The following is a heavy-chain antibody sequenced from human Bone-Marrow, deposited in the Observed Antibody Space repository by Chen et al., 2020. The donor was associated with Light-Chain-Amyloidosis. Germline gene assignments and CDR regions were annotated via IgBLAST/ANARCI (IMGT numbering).Heavy chain of an antibody. Sequence: QVQLVESGGGVVQPGESLRLSCAASGFSFSGHVMHWVRQAPGKGLEWVAVVWNYGSVKYYADSVEGLFSVSRDNPNNILYLQMDSLRVEDTGIYYCARYHLGSYLKDPFDSWGQGTRVTVSS. CDR1: GFSFSGHV. CDR3: ARYHLGSYLKDPFDS. V-gene: IGHV3-33*01. CDR2: VWNYGSVK. D-gene: IGHD3-10*01. J-gene: IGHJ4*02.